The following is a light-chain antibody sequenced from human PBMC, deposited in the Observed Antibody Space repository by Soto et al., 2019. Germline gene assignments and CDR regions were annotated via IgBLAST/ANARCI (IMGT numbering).Light chain of an antibody. CDR2: GAS. CDR3: QQDSSWPLT. Sequence: PGERATLSCRASQSVSSNYFAWYQQKPGQAPRLLIYGASIRATGVPATFSGSGSGTEFTLSISSLQSEHLGVYYCQQDSSWPLTFGGGTKVDIK. J-gene: IGKJ4*01. CDR1: QSVSSNY. V-gene: IGKV3-15*01.